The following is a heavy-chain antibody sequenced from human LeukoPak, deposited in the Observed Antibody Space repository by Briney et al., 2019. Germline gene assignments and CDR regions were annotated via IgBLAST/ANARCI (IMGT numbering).Heavy chain of an antibody. CDR3: AREYSSSSYAFDI. J-gene: IGHJ3*02. CDR2: IYYSGST. Sequence: PSETLSLTCTVSGGSISSSGYYWGWIRQPPGKGLEWIGSIYYSGSTYYNPSLKSRVTISVDTSKNQFSLKLSSVTAADTAVYYCAREYSSSSYAFDIWGQGTMVTVSS. D-gene: IGHD6-6*01. V-gene: IGHV4-39*07. CDR1: GGSISSSGYY.